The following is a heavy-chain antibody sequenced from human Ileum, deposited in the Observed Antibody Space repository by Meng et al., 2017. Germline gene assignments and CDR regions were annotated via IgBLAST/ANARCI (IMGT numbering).Heavy chain of an antibody. CDR1: GYIFTRYG. J-gene: IGHJ4*02. Sequence: QVQLVQSGAEVKKPGASVKVSCKASGYIFTRYGIGWVRQAPGQGLEWMGWISAYSGNTKYAQKLQGRVTMTTDTSTSTAYMELRNLRSDDTAVYYRARDTVGTTLGDYWGQGTLVTVSS. V-gene: IGHV1-18*01. D-gene: IGHD4-23*01. CDR3: ARDTVGTTLGDY. CDR2: ISAYSGNT.